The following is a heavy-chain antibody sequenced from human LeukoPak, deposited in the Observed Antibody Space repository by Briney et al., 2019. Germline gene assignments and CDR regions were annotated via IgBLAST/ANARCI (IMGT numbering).Heavy chain of an antibody. V-gene: IGHV3-30*09. CDR2: ISYDGTNK. CDR1: EFTFRSYA. CDR3: AKSMSTFYRGFFDY. J-gene: IGHJ4*02. Sequence: GGSLRLSCVASEFTFRSYAMHWVRQAPGKGPEWVAVISYDGTNKYHADFVRGRFAISRDNSKNTLFLQMNGLRAEDTAMYYCAKSMSTFYRGFFDYWGQGTLVSVSS. D-gene: IGHD3-3*02.